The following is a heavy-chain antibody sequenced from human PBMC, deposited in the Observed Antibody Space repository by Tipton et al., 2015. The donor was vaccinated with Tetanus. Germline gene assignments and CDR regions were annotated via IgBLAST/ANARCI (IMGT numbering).Heavy chain of an antibody. CDR2: VYYSGST. V-gene: IGHV4-31*03. CDR1: GGSISSGGFF. Sequence: TLSLTCTVSGGSISSGGFFWNWIRQIPGKGLEWIGYVYYSGSTFYNPSLKSRVTISVDTSKNQFSLNLTSVTAADTAVYYCARDQGGGRVVRLNWFDPWGHGTLVTVSS. D-gene: IGHD6-6*01. CDR3: ARDQGGGRVVRLNWFDP. J-gene: IGHJ5*02.